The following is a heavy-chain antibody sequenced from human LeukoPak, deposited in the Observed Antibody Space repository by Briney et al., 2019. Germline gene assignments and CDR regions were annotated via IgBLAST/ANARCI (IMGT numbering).Heavy chain of an antibody. D-gene: IGHD2-8*01. CDR2: VYSGGNT. CDR1: GDSISYYY. Sequence: PSETLSLTCTVSGDSISYYYWNWIRQPAGKGLEWIGHVYSGGNTNYNPSLNSRVSMSVDTSKNQFSLKLRSVTAADTAVYYCARAPRGLLYDFDYWGQGTLVTVSS. J-gene: IGHJ4*02. V-gene: IGHV4-4*07. CDR3: ARAPRGLLYDFDY.